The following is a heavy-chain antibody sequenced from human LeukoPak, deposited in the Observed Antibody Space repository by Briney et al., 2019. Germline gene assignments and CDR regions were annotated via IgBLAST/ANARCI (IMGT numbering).Heavy chain of an antibody. Sequence: ASVKVSCKASGYIFTDYYMHWVRQAPGQELGWMGRINPNSGGTNYAQKFQGRVTMTRDTSISTAYTELSSLRSEDTATYYCARDFLRGYSGYEGGYWGQGTLVTVSS. D-gene: IGHD5-12*01. CDR1: GYIFTDYY. J-gene: IGHJ4*02. CDR3: ARDFLRGYSGYEGGY. V-gene: IGHV1/OR15-1*02. CDR2: INPNSGGT.